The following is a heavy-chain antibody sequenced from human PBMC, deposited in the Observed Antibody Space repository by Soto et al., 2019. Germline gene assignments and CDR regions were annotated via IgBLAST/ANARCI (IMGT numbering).Heavy chain of an antibody. V-gene: IGHV3-15*01. CDR2: IKSKTDGGTT. CDR1: GFTFSNAW. Sequence: GESLKISCAASGFTFSNAWMSWVRQAPGKGLEWVGRIKSKTDGGTTDYAAPVKGRFTISRDDSKNTLYLQMNSLKTEDTAVYYCTTGEKWELLYWGQGTLVTVSS. CDR3: TTGEKWELLY. D-gene: IGHD1-26*01. J-gene: IGHJ4*02.